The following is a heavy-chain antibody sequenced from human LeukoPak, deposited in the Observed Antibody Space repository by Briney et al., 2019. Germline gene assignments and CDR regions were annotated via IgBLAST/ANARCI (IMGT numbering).Heavy chain of an antibody. CDR2: IYPGDSDI. D-gene: IGHD1-26*01. Sequence: GESLKISCKGSGYRFSDYWIGWVRQMPGKGLGWLGIIYPGDSDIRYSPSFQGQVTISADKSISIAYLQWSSLKASDTAMYYCGTHVGDSGNHGSVVATYYWGQGTLVTVSS. V-gene: IGHV5-51*01. CDR1: GYRFSDYW. CDR3: GTHVGDSGNHGSVVATYY. J-gene: IGHJ4*02.